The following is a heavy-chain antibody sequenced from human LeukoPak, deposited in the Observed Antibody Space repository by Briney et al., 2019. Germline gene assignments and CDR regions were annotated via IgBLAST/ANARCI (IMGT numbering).Heavy chain of an antibody. J-gene: IGHJ4*02. CDR3: ARRADDEAMIRGANPYFDY. V-gene: IGHV4-38-2*01. D-gene: IGHD3-10*01. Sequence: KPSEPLSLPCAVSGYSISSGYYWGWIRQPPGTGLEWIGSIYHSVGTDYNASLKSRVIISVDTSKNQFSLKLSSVTAADTAVYYCARRADDEAMIRGANPYFDYWGQGTLVTVSS. CDR2: IYHSVGT. CDR1: GYSISSGYY.